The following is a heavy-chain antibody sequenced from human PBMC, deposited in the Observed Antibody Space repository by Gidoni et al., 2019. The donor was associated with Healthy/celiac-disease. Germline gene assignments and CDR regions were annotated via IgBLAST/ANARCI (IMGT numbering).Heavy chain of an antibody. D-gene: IGHD3-22*01. Sequence: QVQLQQWGAGLLKPSETLSLTCTVTGVYFRGSYWSWIRKPPGKRLECMGEINHSGSTNHNPSLKSRVTISVDTSKYQFSLKLSSVTAADTAVYYCARCRPRGPYYYDSSGYPTLDDIWGQGTMVTVSS. V-gene: IGHV4-34*01. CDR1: GVYFRGSY. CDR2: INHSGST. CDR3: ARCRPRGPYYYDSSGYPTLDDI. J-gene: IGHJ3*02.